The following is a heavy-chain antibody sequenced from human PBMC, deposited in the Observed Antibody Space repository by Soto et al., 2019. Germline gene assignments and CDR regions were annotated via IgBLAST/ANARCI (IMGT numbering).Heavy chain of an antibody. D-gene: IGHD2-2*02. CDR1: GYTFTSYG. J-gene: IGHJ4*02. Sequence: ASVKVSCKASGYTFTSYGISWVRQAPGQGLEWMGWISTFNSHTDYAQKVQGRVAMTTDRSTGTAYMELRSLRSDDTAVYYCARGPLDYPIPDFDYWGQGTLVTDS. V-gene: IGHV1-18*01. CDR2: ISTFNSHT. CDR3: ARGPLDYPIPDFDY.